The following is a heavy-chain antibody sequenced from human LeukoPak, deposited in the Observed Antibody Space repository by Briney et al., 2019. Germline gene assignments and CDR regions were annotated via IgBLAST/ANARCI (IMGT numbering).Heavy chain of an antibody. CDR1: GFTFSSNW. CDR2: IKQDGSEK. Sequence: PGGSLRLSCAASGFTFSSNWMSWVRQAPGKGLEWVANIKQDGSEKYYVDSVKGRFTISRDNSRSTLYLQMNSLRPEDTAIYYCAREGYYGSGSPPSLYFDYWGQGTLVTVSS. V-gene: IGHV3-7*01. J-gene: IGHJ4*02. CDR3: AREGYYGSGSPPSLYFDY. D-gene: IGHD3-10*01.